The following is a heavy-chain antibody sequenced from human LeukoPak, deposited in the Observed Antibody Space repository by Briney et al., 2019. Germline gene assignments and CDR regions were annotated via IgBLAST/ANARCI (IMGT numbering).Heavy chain of an antibody. CDR3: ARIWYFGDNNWRYFDY. J-gene: IGHJ4*02. V-gene: IGHV3-7*01. Sequence: GGSLRLSCAASGFTFSSFWMSWVRQAPGKGLEWEANIDPDGSETQYVGSVKGRFTTSRDNAKNPLYLQMNSLRAEDTAIYDCARIWYFGDNNWRYFDYWGQGTLVTVSS. CDR2: IDPDGSET. D-gene: IGHD1-20*01. CDR1: GFTFSSFW.